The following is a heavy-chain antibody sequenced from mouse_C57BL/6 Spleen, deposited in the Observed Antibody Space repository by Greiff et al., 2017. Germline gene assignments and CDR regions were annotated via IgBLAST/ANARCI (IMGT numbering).Heavy chain of an antibody. V-gene: IGHV1-50*01. CDR3: ARSDGFDY. D-gene: IGHD2-3*01. CDR1: GYTFTSYW. CDR2: IDPSDSYT. Sequence: VQLQQPGAELVKPGASVKLSCKASGYTFTSYWMQWVKQRPGQGLEWIGEIDPSDSYTNYNQKFEGKATLTVDTSSSTAYMQLSSLTSEDSAVYYCARSDGFDYWGQGTTLTVSS. J-gene: IGHJ2*01.